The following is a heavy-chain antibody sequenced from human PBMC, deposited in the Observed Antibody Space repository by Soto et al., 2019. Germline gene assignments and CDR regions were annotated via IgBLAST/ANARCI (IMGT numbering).Heavy chain of an antibody. Sequence: PSETLSLTCAVYGGSFSGYYLSWIRQPPGKGLEWIGEINHSGSTNYNASVKSRVTISVDTSKNQFSLKLNSVTAADTAVYYCARGQRNTAMLLSQYYYYGMDVWGQGTTVTVSS. CDR2: INHSGST. CDR3: ARGQRNTAMLLSQYYYYGMDV. D-gene: IGHD5-18*01. V-gene: IGHV4-34*01. CDR1: GGSFSGYY. J-gene: IGHJ6*02.